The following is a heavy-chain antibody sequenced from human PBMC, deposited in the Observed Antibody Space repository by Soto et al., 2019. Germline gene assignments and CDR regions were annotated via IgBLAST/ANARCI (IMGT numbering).Heavy chain of an antibody. V-gene: IGHV1-69*13. CDR1: GGTFSSYA. J-gene: IGHJ5*02. CDR2: IIPIFGTA. Sequence: SVKVSCKASGGTFSSYAISWVRQAPGQGLEWMGGIIPIFGTANYAQKFQGRVTITADESTSTAYMELSSLRSDDTAVYYCPRDSDSSSFNWFDPWGQGTLVTVSS. CDR3: PRDSDSSSFNWFDP. D-gene: IGHD6-13*01.